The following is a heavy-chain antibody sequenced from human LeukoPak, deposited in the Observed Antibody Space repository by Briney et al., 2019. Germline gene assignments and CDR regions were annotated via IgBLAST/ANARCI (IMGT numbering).Heavy chain of an antibody. CDR3: ARGAYYYDSSGCPDI. Sequence: ASVKVSCKASGYTFTSYYMHWVRQAPGQGLEWMGIINPSGGSTSYAQKFQGRVTMTRDMSTSTVYMELSSLRSEDTAVYYCARGAYYYDSSGCPDIWGQGTMVTISS. CDR1: GYTFTSYY. CDR2: INPSGGST. V-gene: IGHV1-46*01. D-gene: IGHD3-22*01. J-gene: IGHJ3*02.